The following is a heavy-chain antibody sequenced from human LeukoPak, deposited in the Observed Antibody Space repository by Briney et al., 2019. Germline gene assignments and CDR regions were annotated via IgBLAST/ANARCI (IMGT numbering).Heavy chain of an antibody. CDR3: AKVSRPDGDYDSSMSFDY. D-gene: IGHD4-17*01. V-gene: IGHV3-9*01. CDR2: ISWNSGSI. J-gene: IGHJ4*02. Sequence: GGSLRLSCAASGFTFDDYAMHWVRHAPGKGLEWVSGISWNSGSIGYADSVKGRFTISRDNAKNSLYLQMNSLRAEDTALYYCAKVSRPDGDYDSSMSFDYWGQGTLVTVSS. CDR1: GFTFDDYA.